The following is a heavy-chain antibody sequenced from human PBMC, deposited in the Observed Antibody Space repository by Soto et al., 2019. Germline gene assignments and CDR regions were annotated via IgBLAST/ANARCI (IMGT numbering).Heavy chain of an antibody. CDR1: GGSISSYY. Sequence: SETLSLTCTVSGGSISSYYWSWIQQPPGKGLEWIGYIYYSGSTNYNPSLKSRVTISVDTSKNQFSLKLSSVTAADTAVYYCAGSTLYGGSIYWGQGTLVTVSS. CDR3: AGSTLYGGSIY. V-gene: IGHV4-59*01. D-gene: IGHD4-17*01. CDR2: IYYSGST. J-gene: IGHJ4*02.